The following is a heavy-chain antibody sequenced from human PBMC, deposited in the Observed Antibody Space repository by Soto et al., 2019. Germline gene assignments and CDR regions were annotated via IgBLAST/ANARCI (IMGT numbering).Heavy chain of an antibody. Sequence: GASVKVSCKASGGTFSSYAISWVRQAPGQGLEWMGGIIPIFGTANYAQKFQGTVTITADESTSTAYMELSSLRSEDTAVYYCASDSSGWSRGEDYGMDVWGQGTTVTVSS. D-gene: IGHD6-19*01. CDR3: ASDSSGWSRGEDYGMDV. J-gene: IGHJ6*02. CDR2: IIPIFGTA. CDR1: GGTFSSYA. V-gene: IGHV1-69*13.